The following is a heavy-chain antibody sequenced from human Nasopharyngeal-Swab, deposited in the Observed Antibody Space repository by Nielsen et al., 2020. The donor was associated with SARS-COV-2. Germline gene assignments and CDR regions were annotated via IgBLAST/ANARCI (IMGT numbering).Heavy chain of an antibody. Sequence: WIRQPPGKGLEWIGEINHSGSTNYNPSLKSRVTISVDTSKNQFSLKLSSVTAADTAVYYCARGAWVYGILTGYYGYYYYGMDVWGQGTTVPVSS. CDR3: ARGAWVYGILTGYYGYYYYGMDV. J-gene: IGHJ6*02. V-gene: IGHV4-34*01. CDR2: INHSGST. D-gene: IGHD3-9*01.